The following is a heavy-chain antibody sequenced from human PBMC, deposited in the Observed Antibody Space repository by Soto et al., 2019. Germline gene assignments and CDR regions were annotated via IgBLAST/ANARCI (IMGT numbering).Heavy chain of an antibody. CDR3: ARAPPYSSSPKTFDY. D-gene: IGHD6-6*01. CDR2: ISSNGGST. J-gene: IGHJ4*02. CDR1: GFTFRNYA. Sequence: GGSLRLSCAASGFTFRNYAMSWVRQAPGKGLEYVSAISSNGGSTYYANSVKGRFTISRDNSKNTLYLQMGSLRAEDMAVYYCARAPPYSSSPKTFDYWGQGTLVTVSS. V-gene: IGHV3-64*01.